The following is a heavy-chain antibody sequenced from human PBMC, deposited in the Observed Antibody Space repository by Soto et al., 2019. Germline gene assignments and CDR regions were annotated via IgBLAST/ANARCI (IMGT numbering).Heavy chain of an antibody. CDR3: ARVRGYADYWYFDL. CDR2: ISNTSSYT. V-gene: IGHV3-11*06. D-gene: IGHD5-12*01. CDR1: GFSLIDYY. J-gene: IGHJ2*01. Sequence: GGSLRLSFAASGFSLIDYYMRWMLQSPGKGLEWVSHISNTSSYTNYADSVKGRFTISRDNAENSLYLQMNRLRAEDTAVYYCARVRGYADYWYFDLWGRGTLVTVSS.